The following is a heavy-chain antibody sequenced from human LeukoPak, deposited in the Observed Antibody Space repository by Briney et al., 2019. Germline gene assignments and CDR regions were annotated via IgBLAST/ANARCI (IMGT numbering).Heavy chain of an antibody. J-gene: IGHJ4*02. D-gene: IGHD6-13*01. Sequence: PSETLSLTCTGSGGSIRSSYWRWIRQPPGKGLEVIAYFYYSASTNYHPFLKSRVTISVDTSKNQFSLKLSSVPAADTAVYYCARGPYSSSWSGDYWGQGTLVTVSS. V-gene: IGHV4-59*01. CDR2: FYYSAST. CDR3: ARGPYSSSWSGDY. CDR1: GGSIRSSY.